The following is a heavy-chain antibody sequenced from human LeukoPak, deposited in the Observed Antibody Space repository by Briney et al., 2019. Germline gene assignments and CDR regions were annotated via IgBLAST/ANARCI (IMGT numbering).Heavy chain of an antibody. CDR3: AKDREWELTYFDY. CDR1: GFTFSSYG. CDR2: IWYDGSNK. V-gene: IGHV3-33*06. D-gene: IGHD1-26*01. J-gene: IGHJ4*02. Sequence: GRSLRLSCAASGFTFSSYGMHWVRQAPGKGLEWVAVIWYDGSNKYYADSVKRRFTISRDNSKNTLYLQMNSLRAEDTAVYYCAKDREWELTYFDYWGQGTLVTVSS.